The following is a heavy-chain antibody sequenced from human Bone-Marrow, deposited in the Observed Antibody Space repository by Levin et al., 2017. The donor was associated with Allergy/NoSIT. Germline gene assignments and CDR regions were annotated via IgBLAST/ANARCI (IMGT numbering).Heavy chain of an antibody. D-gene: IGHD3-10*01. Sequence: SETLSLTCAVSGYSISSGYYWGWIRQPPGKGMEWIGSIYHSGSTYYNPSLKSRVTISVDTSKNQFSLKLSSVTAADTAVYYCARDRGFDPWGQGTLVTVSS. CDR2: IYHSGST. J-gene: IGHJ5*02. CDR1: GYSISSGYY. CDR3: ARDRGFDP. V-gene: IGHV4-38-2*02.